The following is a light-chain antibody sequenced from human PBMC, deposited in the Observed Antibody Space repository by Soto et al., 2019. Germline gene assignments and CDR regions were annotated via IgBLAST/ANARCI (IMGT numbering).Light chain of an antibody. CDR2: DAS. V-gene: IGKV3-11*01. CDR1: QSVSSY. CDR3: QQYNNWLYT. Sequence: EIVLTQSPATLSLSPGERATLSCRASQSVSSYLAWYQQKPGQAPRLLIYDASNSATGIPARFSGSGSGTDFTLTISSLEPEDFAVYYCQQYNNWLYTFGQGTKLEVK. J-gene: IGKJ2*01.